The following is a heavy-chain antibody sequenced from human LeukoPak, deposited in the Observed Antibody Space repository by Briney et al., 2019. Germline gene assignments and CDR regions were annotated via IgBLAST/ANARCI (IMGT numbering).Heavy chain of an antibody. V-gene: IGHV3-21*01. Sequence: GGSLRLSCAASGFTFSSYEMIWVRQAPGKGLEWVSSISSSSSYIYYADSVKGRFTISRDNAKNSLYLQMNSLRAEDTAVYYCARDSYCSGGSCYYYYYGMDVWGQGTTVTVSS. CDR1: GFTFSSYE. CDR3: ARDSYCSGGSCYYYYYGMDV. CDR2: ISSSSSYI. D-gene: IGHD2-15*01. J-gene: IGHJ6*02.